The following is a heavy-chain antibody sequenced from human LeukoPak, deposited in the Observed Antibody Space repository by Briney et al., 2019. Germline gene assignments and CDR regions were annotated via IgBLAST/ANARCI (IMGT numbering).Heavy chain of an antibody. Sequence: GGSLRLSCAASGFTFSSYEMNWVRQTPGKGLVWVSRINSDASVTTYADSVKGRFTISRDNAKNTLYLQMSSLRAEDTAVYYCARVTAVAGTSVGVDAWGQGILVTVS. CDR3: ARVTAVAGTSVGVDA. D-gene: IGHD6-19*01. J-gene: IGHJ4*02. CDR1: GFTFSSYE. CDR2: INSDASVT. V-gene: IGHV3-74*01.